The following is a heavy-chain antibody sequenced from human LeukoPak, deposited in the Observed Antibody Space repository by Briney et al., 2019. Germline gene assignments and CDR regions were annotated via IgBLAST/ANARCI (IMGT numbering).Heavy chain of an antibody. J-gene: IGHJ6*02. Sequence: ASVKVSCKASGYTFTSYDINWVRQATGQGLEWMGWMNPNSGNTGYAQKFQGRVTMTRNTSISTAYMELSSLRSEDTAAYYCARGVSSSWYGSYYYGMDVWGQGTAVTVSS. D-gene: IGHD6-13*01. CDR1: GYTFTSYD. V-gene: IGHV1-8*01. CDR3: ARGVSSSWYGSYYYGMDV. CDR2: MNPNSGNT.